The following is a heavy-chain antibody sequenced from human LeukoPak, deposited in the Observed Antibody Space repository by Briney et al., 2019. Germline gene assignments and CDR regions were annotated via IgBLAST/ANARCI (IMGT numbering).Heavy chain of an antibody. V-gene: IGHV4-59*12. J-gene: IGHJ3*02. CDR2: IYYSGST. CDR3: ARILLWFGDDAFDI. CDR1: GGSFSGYY. D-gene: IGHD3-10*01. Sequence: SETLSLTCAVYGGSFSGYYWSWIRQPPGKGLEWIGYIYYSGSTNYNPSLKSRVTISVDTSKNQFSLKLSSVTAADTAVYYCARILLWFGDDAFDIWGQGTMVTVSS.